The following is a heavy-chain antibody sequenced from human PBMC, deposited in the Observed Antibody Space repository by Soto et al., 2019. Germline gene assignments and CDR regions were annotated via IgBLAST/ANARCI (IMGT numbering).Heavy chain of an antibody. CDR1: GFTFNNYG. D-gene: IGHD3-22*01. J-gene: IGHJ4*02. Sequence: LRLSCGASGFTFNNYGMHWVRQAPGKGLEWVSVISYDGTNKYYVDSVKGRFTISRDNSKNTLYLQMNSLRAEDTAVYYCAKDGMCTSSGSYYDVDYWGPAILVTVIS. CDR2: ISYDGTNK. V-gene: IGHV3-30*18. CDR3: AKDGMCTSSGSYYDVDY.